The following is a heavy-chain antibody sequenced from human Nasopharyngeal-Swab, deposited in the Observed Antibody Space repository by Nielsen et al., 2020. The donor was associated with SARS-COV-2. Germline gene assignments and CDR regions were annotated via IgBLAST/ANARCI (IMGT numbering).Heavy chain of an antibody. CDR3: ARAKVSWSGEFDY. CDR2: INVGNDNR. CDR1: GYTFTNHV. Sequence: ASVKVSCKASGYTFTNHVINWVRQAPGQRLEWMGWINVGNDNRRYSLKFHDRITITRDTSASTAYMELSSLISEDTAVYYCARAKVSWSGEFDYWGQGTLVTVSS. D-gene: IGHD3-3*01. J-gene: IGHJ4*02. V-gene: IGHV1-3*01.